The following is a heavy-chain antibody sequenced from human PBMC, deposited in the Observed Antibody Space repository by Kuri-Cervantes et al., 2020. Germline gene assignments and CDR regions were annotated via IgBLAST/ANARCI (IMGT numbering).Heavy chain of an antibody. Sequence: GGSLRLSCVASGFTFRSYGMHWVRQAPGKGLEWVAVISYDGSNKYYADSVKGRFTISRDNSKNTLYLQMNSLRAEDTAVYYCAKGQYYDILTGYYPTDYYYGMDVWGQGTTVTVSS. CDR1: GFTFRSYG. CDR3: AKGQYYDILTGYYPTDYYYGMDV. J-gene: IGHJ6*02. CDR2: ISYDGSNK. D-gene: IGHD3-9*01. V-gene: IGHV3-30*18.